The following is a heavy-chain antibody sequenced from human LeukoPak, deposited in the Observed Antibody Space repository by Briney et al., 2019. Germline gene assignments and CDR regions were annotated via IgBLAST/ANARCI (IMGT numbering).Heavy chain of an antibody. D-gene: IGHD3-10*01. J-gene: IGHJ4*02. Sequence: GGSLRLSCAASGFTFSSYAMSWVRQAPGKGLEWVSAISGSGGSTYYADSVKGRFTISRDNSKNTLYLQMNSLRAEDTAVYYCARGDYYGSGSYRQRRFGFDYWGQGTLVTVSS. CDR3: ARGDYYGSGSYRQRRFGFDY. V-gene: IGHV3-23*01. CDR1: GFTFSSYA. CDR2: ISGSGGST.